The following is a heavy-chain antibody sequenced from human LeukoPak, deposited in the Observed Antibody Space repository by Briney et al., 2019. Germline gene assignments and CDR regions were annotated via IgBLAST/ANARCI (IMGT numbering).Heavy chain of an antibody. CDR2: ISAYNGNT. CDR3: ARVPLYCSSTSCYRAWDYYYGMDV. J-gene: IGHJ6*02. CDR1: GYTFTSYG. Sequence: ASVKVSCKASGYTFTSYGISWVRQAPGQGLEWMGWISAYNGNTNYAQKLQGRVTMTTDTSTSTAYMELRSLGSDDTAVYYCARVPLYCSSTSCYRAWDYYYGMDVWGQGTTVTVSS. D-gene: IGHD2-2*02. V-gene: IGHV1-18*01.